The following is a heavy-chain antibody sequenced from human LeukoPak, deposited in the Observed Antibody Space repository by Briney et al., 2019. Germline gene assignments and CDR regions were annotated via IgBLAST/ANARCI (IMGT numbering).Heavy chain of an antibody. J-gene: IGHJ3*02. V-gene: IGHV4-59*08. D-gene: IGHD2-15*01. CDR1: GGSIGSYY. Sequence: SETLSLTCTVSGGSIGSYYWSWIRQPPGKGLEWIGYIYYSGSTNYNPSLKSRVTISVDTSKNQFSLKLSSVTAADTAVYYCARVLHCSGGSCYSAYAFDIWGQGTMVTVSS. CDR3: ARVLHCSGGSCYSAYAFDI. CDR2: IYYSGST.